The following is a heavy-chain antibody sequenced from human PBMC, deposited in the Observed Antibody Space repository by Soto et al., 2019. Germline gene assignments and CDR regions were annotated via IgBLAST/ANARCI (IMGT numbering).Heavy chain of an antibody. D-gene: IGHD3-16*01. CDR1: GFTFSSYA. Sequence: EVQLLESGGGLVQPGGSLRLSCAASGFTFSSYAMTWVRQAPGKGLEWVSGITGSGGSTYYADSVKGRFTISRDNSKHTLYLQMNTPRAEDTAVYYWSPIGEGGGQGTLVTVSS. J-gene: IGHJ4*02. V-gene: IGHV3-23*01. CDR2: ITGSGGST. CDR3: SPIGEG.